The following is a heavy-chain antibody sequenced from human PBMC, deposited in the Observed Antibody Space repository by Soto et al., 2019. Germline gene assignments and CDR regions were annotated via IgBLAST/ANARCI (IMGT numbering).Heavy chain of an antibody. Sequence: SVKVSCKASGGTFSSYAISWVRQAPGQGLEWMGGIIPIFGTANYAQKFQGRVTITADKSTSTAYMELSSLRSEDTAVYYCASGYYYDSSGYPPYYYYYGMDVWGQGTTVTVSS. CDR1: GGTFSSYA. D-gene: IGHD3-22*01. V-gene: IGHV1-69*06. J-gene: IGHJ6*02. CDR2: IIPIFGTA. CDR3: ASGYYYDSSGYPPYYYYYGMDV.